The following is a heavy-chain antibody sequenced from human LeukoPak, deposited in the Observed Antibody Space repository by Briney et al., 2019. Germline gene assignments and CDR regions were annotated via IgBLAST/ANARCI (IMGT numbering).Heavy chain of an antibody. V-gene: IGHV3-21*01. Sequence: GGSLRLSCAASGFTFSTYNMNWVRRTPGKGLEWVSSITTSSSYMFYADSVRGRFTISRDNAENSLYLQMNSLRAEDTAVYYCARDAYYDFWSGYPRYFDYWGQGTLVTVSS. CDR2: ITTSSSYM. D-gene: IGHD3-3*01. CDR1: GFTFSTYN. J-gene: IGHJ4*02. CDR3: ARDAYYDFWSGYPRYFDY.